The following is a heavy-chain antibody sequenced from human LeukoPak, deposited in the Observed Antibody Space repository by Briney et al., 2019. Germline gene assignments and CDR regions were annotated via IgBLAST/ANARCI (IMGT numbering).Heavy chain of an antibody. D-gene: IGHD6-19*01. Sequence: GASVKVSCKASGYTFTSYDINWVRQATGQGLEWMGWMNPNSGNTGYAQKFQGRVTITRNTSISTAYMELSSLRSEDTAVYYCARLVSGWYVYYYYMDVWGKGTTVTVSS. CDR1: GYTFTSYD. CDR3: ARLVSGWYVYYYYMDV. CDR2: MNPNSGNT. J-gene: IGHJ6*03. V-gene: IGHV1-8*03.